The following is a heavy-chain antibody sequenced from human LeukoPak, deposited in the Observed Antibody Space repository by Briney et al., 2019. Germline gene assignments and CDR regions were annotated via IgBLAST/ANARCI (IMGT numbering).Heavy chain of an antibody. V-gene: IGHV4-39*07. CDR2: IYYSGST. CDR3: ARDHRLRFLEWTHNWFDP. Sequence: PSETLSLTCTVSGGSISSSSYYWGWIRQPPGKGLEWIGSIYYSGSTYYNPSLKSRVTISVDTSKNQFSLKLSSVTATDTAVYYCARDHRLRFLEWTHNWFDPWGQGTLVTVSS. J-gene: IGHJ5*02. D-gene: IGHD3-3*01. CDR1: GGSISSSSYY.